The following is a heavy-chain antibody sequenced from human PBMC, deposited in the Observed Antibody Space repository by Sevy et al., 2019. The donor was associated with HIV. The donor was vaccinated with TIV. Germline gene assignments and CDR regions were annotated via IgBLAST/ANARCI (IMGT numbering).Heavy chain of an antibody. V-gene: IGHV3-7*01. CDR3: ATHNSWKMEP. J-gene: IGHJ5*02. Sequence: GGSLRLPCAASGFSFSEYWMSWVRQAPGKGPEWVANIKPDGTATNYLDSVKGRFTISRDNAKNSLYLHMNSLRAEDTAVYYCATHNSWKMEPWGQGTLVTVSS. D-gene: IGHD3-3*01. CDR2: IKPDGTAT. CDR1: GFSFSEYW.